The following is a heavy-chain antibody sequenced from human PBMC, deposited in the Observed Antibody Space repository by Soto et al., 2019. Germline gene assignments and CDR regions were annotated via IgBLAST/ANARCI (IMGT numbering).Heavy chain of an antibody. V-gene: IGHV3-33*01. CDR2: IWYDGSNK. J-gene: IGHJ6*03. CDR1: GFTFSSYG. D-gene: IGHD2-2*01. Sequence: PGGSLRLSCAASGFTFSSYGMHWVRQAPGKGLEWVAVIWYDGSNKYYADSVKGRFTISRDNSKNTLYLQMNSLRAEDTAVYYCARGSPVVPDDYYYYMDVWGKGTTVTVSS. CDR3: ARGSPVVPDDYYYYMDV.